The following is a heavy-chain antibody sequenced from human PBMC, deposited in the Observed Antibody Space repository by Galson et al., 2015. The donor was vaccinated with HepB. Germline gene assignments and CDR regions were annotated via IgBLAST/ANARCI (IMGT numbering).Heavy chain of an antibody. CDR1: GFTFSSYS. D-gene: IGHD3-10*01. Sequence: SLRLSCAASGFTFSSYSMNWVRQAPGKGLEWVSSISSSSSYIYYADSVKGRFTISRDNAKNSLYLQMNSLRAEDTAVYYCARGRLPRGVLSYFDYWGQGTLVTVSS. J-gene: IGHJ4*02. CDR3: ARGRLPRGVLSYFDY. V-gene: IGHV3-21*01. CDR2: ISSSSSYI.